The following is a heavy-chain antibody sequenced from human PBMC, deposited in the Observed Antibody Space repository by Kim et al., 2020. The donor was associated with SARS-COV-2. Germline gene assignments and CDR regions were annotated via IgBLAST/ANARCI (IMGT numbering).Heavy chain of an antibody. Sequence: GGSLRLSCAASRFTFSDYDMHWVRQPPGKGLEWVAVISFDGSKRHYADHVKGRFTVSRDNFEDTLFLQMNSLRPEATAIYYCAKVAFNWNREDGLDMWG. CDR1: RFTFSDYD. CDR2: ISFDGSKR. J-gene: IGHJ3*02. D-gene: IGHD1-20*01. CDR3: AKVAFNWNREDGLDM. V-gene: IGHV3-30*18.